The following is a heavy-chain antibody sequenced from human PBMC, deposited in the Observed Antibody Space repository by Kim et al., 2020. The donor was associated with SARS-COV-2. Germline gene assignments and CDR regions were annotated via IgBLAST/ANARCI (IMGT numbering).Heavy chain of an antibody. D-gene: IGHD5-12*01. V-gene: IGHV4-34*01. CDR1: GGSFSGYY. CDR3: ARIARWLPKNYFDY. Sequence: SETLSLTCAVYGGSFSGYYWSWIRQPPGKGLEWIGEINHSGSTNYNPSLKSRVTISVDTSKNQFSLKLSSVTAADTAVYYCARIARWLPKNYFDYWGQGTLVTVSS. J-gene: IGHJ4*02. CDR2: INHSGST.